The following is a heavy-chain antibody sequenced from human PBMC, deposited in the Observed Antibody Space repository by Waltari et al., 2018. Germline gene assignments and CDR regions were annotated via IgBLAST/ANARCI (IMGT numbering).Heavy chain of an antibody. V-gene: IGHV3-7*01. CDR3: ARDMRPVLPFLEWLPDHKNYYYGMDV. J-gene: IGHJ6*02. CDR1: GGTFSRYT. Sequence: VQLVQSGAEVKKPGSSVKVSCTASGGTFSRYTISWVRPAPGPGLEWVANIKQDGSEKDYVDSLKGRFTISRDNTKNALYLQMNSLRAEDSAVYYCARDMRPVLPFLEWLPDHKNYYYGMDVWGQGTTVTVSS. D-gene: IGHD3-3*01. CDR2: IKQDGSEK.